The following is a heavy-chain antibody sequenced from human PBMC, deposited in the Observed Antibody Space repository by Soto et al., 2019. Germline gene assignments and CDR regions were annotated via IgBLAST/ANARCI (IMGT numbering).Heavy chain of an antibody. D-gene: IGHD3-16*01. V-gene: IGHV1-8*01. Sequence: ASVKVSCKASGYTFTSYDINWVRQATGQGLEWMGWMNPNSGNTGYAQKFQGRVTMTRNTSISTAYMELSSLRSEDTAVYYCARALHKSVWGEYYYYGMDVWGQGTTVTVSS. CDR3: ARALHKSVWGEYYYYGMDV. J-gene: IGHJ6*02. CDR1: GYTFTSYD. CDR2: MNPNSGNT.